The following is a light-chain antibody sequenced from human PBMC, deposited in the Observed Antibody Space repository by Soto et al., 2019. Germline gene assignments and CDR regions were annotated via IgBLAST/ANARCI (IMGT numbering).Light chain of an antibody. J-gene: IGKJ4*01. CDR1: QTISSW. V-gene: IGKV1-5*01. Sequence: DIQMTQSPSTLSASVGDRVTITCRASQTISSWLAWYQQKPGKAPKLLIYDASTLESGVPSRFSGSRSGTEFTLTISSLQPDDFATYYCQQYNSYSSVTFGGGTKVEIK. CDR2: DAS. CDR3: QQYNSYSSVT.